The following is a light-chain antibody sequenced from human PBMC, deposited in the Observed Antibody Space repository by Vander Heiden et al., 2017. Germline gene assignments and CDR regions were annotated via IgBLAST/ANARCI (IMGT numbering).Light chain of an antibody. CDR3: NSPDSSGNHP. V-gene: IGLV3-19*01. Sequence: SSELTQDPAVSVALGQTVRITCQGDSLRSYYASWYQQKPGQAHVLVIYGKNKRPAGITDRFSGSSAGNTASLTITGAQAEEEADYYCNSPDSSGNHPFGGGTKLTVL. J-gene: IGLJ2*01. CDR1: SLRSYY. CDR2: GKN.